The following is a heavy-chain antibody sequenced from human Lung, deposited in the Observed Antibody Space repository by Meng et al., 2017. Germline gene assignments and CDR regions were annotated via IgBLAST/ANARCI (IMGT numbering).Heavy chain of an antibody. CDR1: GDSVSSNSAT. V-gene: IGHV6-1*01. J-gene: IGHJ4*02. CDR3: ARSQQWLDS. Sequence: QVHLQQSGPGLMKHAQTLSLTCAISGDSVSSNSATWNWIRQSPSRGLEWLGRTYYRSKWYNGYAVSVRSRITINPDTSKNQFSLQLNSVTHEDTAVYYCARSQQWLDSWGQGTLVTVSS. CDR2: TYYRSKWYN. D-gene: IGHD6-19*01.